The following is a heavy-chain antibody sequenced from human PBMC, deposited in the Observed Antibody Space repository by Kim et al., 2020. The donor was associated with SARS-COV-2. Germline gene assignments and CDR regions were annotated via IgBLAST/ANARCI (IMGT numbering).Heavy chain of an antibody. Sequence: PKFQGRVTITRDTSASTAYMELSSLRSEDTAVYYCAGTSSSGWLGDWFDPWGQGTLVTVSS. D-gene: IGHD6-19*01. J-gene: IGHJ5*02. CDR3: AGTSSSGWLGDWFDP. V-gene: IGHV1-3*01.